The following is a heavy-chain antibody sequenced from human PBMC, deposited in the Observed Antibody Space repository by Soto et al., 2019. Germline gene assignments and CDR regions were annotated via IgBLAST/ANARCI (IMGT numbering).Heavy chain of an antibody. CDR2: IKQDGSEK. J-gene: IGHJ4*02. CDR3: ARDLGYQTLDY. Sequence: EVQLVESGGGWVQPGGSLRLSCAASGLTFSSSWMSWARQAPGKGLEWVANIKQDGSEKYYLDSVKGRFTISRDNAKNSLYLQMNSLRAEDTAVYYCARDLGYQTLDYWGQGNLVTVSS. D-gene: IGHD6-25*01. CDR1: GLTFSSSW. V-gene: IGHV3-7*01.